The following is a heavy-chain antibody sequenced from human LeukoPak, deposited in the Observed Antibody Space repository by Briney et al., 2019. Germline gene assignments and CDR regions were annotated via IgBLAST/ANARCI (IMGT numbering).Heavy chain of an antibody. V-gene: IGHV1-69*04. D-gene: IGHD2-15*01. CDR3: ARGYCSGGSCPYYYYGMDV. Sequence: SVKVSCKASGGTFSSYAISWVRQAPGQGLEWMGRIIPIFGIANYAQKFQGRVTITADKSTSTAYMELSSLRSEDTAVYYCARGYCSGGSCPYYYYGMDVWGQGTTVTVSS. CDR2: IIPIFGIA. CDR1: GGTFSSYA. J-gene: IGHJ6*02.